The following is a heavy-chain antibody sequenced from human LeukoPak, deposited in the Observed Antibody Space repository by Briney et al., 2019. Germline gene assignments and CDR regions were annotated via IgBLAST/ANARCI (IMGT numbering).Heavy chain of an antibody. Sequence: PGGSLRLSCAASGFTFSSYAMHWVRQAPGKGLEWVAVISYDGSNKYYADSVKGRFTISRDNSKNTLYLQMNSLRAKDTAVYYCASAPWTWGQGTLVTVSS. V-gene: IGHV3-30*04. D-gene: IGHD5-12*01. CDR3: ASAPWT. CDR1: GFTFSSYA. CDR2: ISYDGSNK. J-gene: IGHJ5*02.